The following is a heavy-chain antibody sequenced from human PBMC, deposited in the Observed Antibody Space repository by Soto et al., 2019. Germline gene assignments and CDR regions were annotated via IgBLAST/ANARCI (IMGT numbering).Heavy chain of an antibody. J-gene: IGHJ5*02. Sequence: PGESLKISCKGSGYSFTSYWIGWVRQMPGKGLEWMGIIYLGDSDTRYSPSFQGQVTISADKSISTAYLQWSSLKASDTAMYYCARQFGYCSGGSCYEEFDPWGQGTLVTVSS. V-gene: IGHV5-51*01. D-gene: IGHD2-15*01. CDR3: ARQFGYCSGGSCYEEFDP. CDR2: IYLGDSDT. CDR1: GYSFTSYW.